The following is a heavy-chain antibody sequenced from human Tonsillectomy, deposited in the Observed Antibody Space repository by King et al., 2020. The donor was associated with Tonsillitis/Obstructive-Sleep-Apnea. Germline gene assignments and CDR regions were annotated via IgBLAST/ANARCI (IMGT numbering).Heavy chain of an antibody. Sequence: VQLVESGGGLVQPGGSLRLSCAASGFTFSSYAMSWVRQAPGKGLEWVSAISGSGGNTYYADSVKGRFTISRDNSKNTLYLQMNRLRAEDTAVYYCATRDIVVVVAATAVGYWGQATLVTVSS. CDR2: ISGSGGNT. V-gene: IGHV3-23*04. D-gene: IGHD2-15*01. CDR1: GFTFSSYA. J-gene: IGHJ4*02. CDR3: ATRDIVVVVAATAVGY.